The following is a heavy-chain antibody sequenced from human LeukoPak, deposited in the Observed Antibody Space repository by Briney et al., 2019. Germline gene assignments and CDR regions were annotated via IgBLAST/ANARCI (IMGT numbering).Heavy chain of an antibody. D-gene: IGHD3-3*01. CDR3: AKDRKRITIFGVVIISNPNSLDY. CDR1: GFIFSSYA. CDR2: ISGSGGST. J-gene: IGHJ4*02. V-gene: IGHV3-23*01. Sequence: SGGSLRLSCAASGFIFSSYAMSWVRQAPGKGLEWVSAISGSGGSTYYADSVKGWFTISRDNSKNTLYLKMNGLRAGDTAVYYCAKDRKRITIFGVVIISNPNSLDYWGQGTLVTVSS.